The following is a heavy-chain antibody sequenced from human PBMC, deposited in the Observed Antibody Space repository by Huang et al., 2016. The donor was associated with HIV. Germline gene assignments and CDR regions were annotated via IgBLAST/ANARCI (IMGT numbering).Heavy chain of an antibody. CDR2: SGSSSSYI. CDR1: GFTFTNYA. CDR3: ARPQGDKVRGIIRSYYYYYGMDV. J-gene: IGHJ6*02. D-gene: IGHD3-10*01. V-gene: IGHV3-21*06. Sequence: EVQLVESGGGLVKPGGSLRLSCVASGFTFTNYAMNWVGQAPGKGLEWVSASGSSSSYIYYADSVKGRFTIARDDAKNSLDLQMNSLRAEDTAVYYCARPQGDKVRGIIRSYYYYYGMDVWGRGTTVTVSS.